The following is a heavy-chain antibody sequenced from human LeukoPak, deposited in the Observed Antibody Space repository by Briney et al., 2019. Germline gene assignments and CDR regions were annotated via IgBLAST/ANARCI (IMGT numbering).Heavy chain of an antibody. CDR2: ISWNSGSI. D-gene: IGHD3-22*01. Sequence: GRSLRLSCAASGFPFDNYAMHWVRQAPGKGLEWVSSISWNSGSIGYVDSVKGRFTISRDNAKNSLYLQMNSLRAEDTAVYYCARDSYYDSSGTFDYWGQGTLVTVSS. CDR1: GFPFDNYA. V-gene: IGHV3-9*01. J-gene: IGHJ4*02. CDR3: ARDSYYDSSGTFDY.